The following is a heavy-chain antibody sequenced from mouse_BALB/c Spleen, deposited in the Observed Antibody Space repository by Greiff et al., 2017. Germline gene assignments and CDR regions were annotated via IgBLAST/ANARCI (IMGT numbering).Heavy chain of an antibody. CDR1: GFTFSSYA. V-gene: IGHV5-9-3*01. CDR2: ISSGGSYT. D-gene: IGHD2-2*01. CDR3: ARRYGYDYFDY. Sequence: EVQLVESGGGLVKPGGSLKLSCAASGFTFSSYAMSWVRQTPEKRLEWVATISSGGSYTYYPDSVKGRFTISRDNAKNTLYLQMSSLRSEDTAMYYCARRYGYDYFDYWGQGTTLTVSS. J-gene: IGHJ2*01.